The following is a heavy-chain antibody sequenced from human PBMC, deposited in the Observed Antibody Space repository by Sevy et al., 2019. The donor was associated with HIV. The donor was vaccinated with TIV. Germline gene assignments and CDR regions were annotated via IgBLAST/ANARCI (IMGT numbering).Heavy chain of an antibody. V-gene: IGHV4-34*01. CDR1: DGSFSGYY. CDR3: GRSAPGVGGPGAPSWFDP. J-gene: IGHJ5*02. Sequence: SETLSLTCAVHDGSFSGYYWNWIRQLPGKGLEWIGEINESGITYYNPSLKSRVTISVDTSKKQFSLKLNSVTAVDSALYFCGRSAPGVGGPGAPSWFDPWGQGTLVTVSS. D-gene: IGHD2-8*01. CDR2: INESGIT.